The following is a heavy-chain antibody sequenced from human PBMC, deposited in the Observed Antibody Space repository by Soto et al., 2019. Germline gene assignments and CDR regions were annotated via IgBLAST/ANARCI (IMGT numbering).Heavy chain of an antibody. CDR3: ASDDYYDSSGHSY. V-gene: IGHV3-21*01. J-gene: IGHJ4*02. Sequence: GGSLRLSCAASVFTFSSYSMNWVRQAPGKGLEWVSSISSSSSYIYYADSVKGRFTISRDNAKNSLYLQMNSLRAEDTAVYYCASDDYYDSSGHSYWGQGTLVTVSS. CDR1: VFTFSSYS. D-gene: IGHD3-22*01. CDR2: ISSSSSYI.